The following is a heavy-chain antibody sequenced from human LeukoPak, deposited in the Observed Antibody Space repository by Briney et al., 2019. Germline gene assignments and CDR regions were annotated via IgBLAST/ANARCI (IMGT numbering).Heavy chain of an antibody. Sequence: PGGSLRLSCAASGFTFSDYYMTWIRQAPWKGLEWVSDISSSGSTTYYADSVKGRFTISRDNSKNTLYLQMNSLRAEDTAMYYCAKGVRDAYTLNYYFDYWGQGTLVTVSS. CDR1: GFTFSDYY. CDR3: AKGVRDAYTLNYYFDY. D-gene: IGHD2-8*01. CDR2: ISSSGSTT. V-gene: IGHV3-11*04. J-gene: IGHJ4*02.